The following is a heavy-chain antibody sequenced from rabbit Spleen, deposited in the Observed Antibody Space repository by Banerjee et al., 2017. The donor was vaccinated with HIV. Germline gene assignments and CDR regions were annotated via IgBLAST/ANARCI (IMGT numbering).Heavy chain of an antibody. D-gene: IGHD2-1*01. Sequence: QSLEESGGDLVKPGASLTLTCTASGFSFSGNYYIYWVRQAPGKGLEWIACIYAGSGGSAYYASWAKGRFTISRTSSTTVTLQMTILTAADTATYFCASGYDDYGEGGAFTLWGPGTLVTVS. CDR2: IYAGSGGSA. CDR1: GFSFSGNYY. CDR3: ASGYDDYGEGGAFTL. J-gene: IGHJ4*01. V-gene: IGHV1S40*01.